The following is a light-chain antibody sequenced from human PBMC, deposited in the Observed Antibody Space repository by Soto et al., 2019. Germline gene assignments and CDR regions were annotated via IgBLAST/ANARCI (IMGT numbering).Light chain of an antibody. Sequence: QSALTQPASVSGSPGQSITISCTGTSSDVGGYNYVSWYQQHPGKAPKLMIYDVSNRPSGVSNRFSGSKSGNTASLTIFGLQAEDEADYYCSSYTSSSTHNYVFGTGTKVTVL. J-gene: IGLJ1*01. CDR2: DVS. CDR1: SSDVGGYNY. V-gene: IGLV2-14*01. CDR3: SSYTSSSTHNYV.